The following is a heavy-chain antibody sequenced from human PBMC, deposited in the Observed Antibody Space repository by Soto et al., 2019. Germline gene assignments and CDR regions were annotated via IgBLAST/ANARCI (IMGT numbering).Heavy chain of an antibody. CDR3: AGSGYSYGYDY. V-gene: IGHV3-21*01. Sequence: GGSLRLSCAASGFTFSSYSMNWFRQAPGKGLEWVSSISSSSSYIYYAGSVKGRFTISRDNAKNSLYLQMNSLRAEDTAVYYCAGSGYSYGYDYWGQGTLVTVSS. D-gene: IGHD5-18*01. CDR1: GFTFSSYS. J-gene: IGHJ4*02. CDR2: ISSSSSYI.